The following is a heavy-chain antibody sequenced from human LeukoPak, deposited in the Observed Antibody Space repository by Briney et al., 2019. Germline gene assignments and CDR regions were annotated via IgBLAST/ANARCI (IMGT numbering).Heavy chain of an antibody. V-gene: IGHV3-23*01. J-gene: IGHJ6*03. D-gene: IGHD3-16*01. CDR2: ISGSGHYT. Sequence: GGSLRLSCEASGSGFTFGNFGMSWVRQATGKGLEWLSGISGSGHYTYYADSVKGRFTISRDNSKNTLYIEMNSLRAEDTAVYYCAKDGSWGDYYFYFYMDVWGKGTTVTVSS. CDR3: AKDGSWGDYYFYFYMDV. CDR1: GSGFTFGNFG.